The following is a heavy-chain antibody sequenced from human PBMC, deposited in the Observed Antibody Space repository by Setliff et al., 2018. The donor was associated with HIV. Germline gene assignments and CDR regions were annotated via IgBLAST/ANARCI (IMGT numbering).Heavy chain of an antibody. CDR2: IRQGGTDK. Sequence: PGGSLRLSCAASGFNVNNKYMAWVRQAPGKGLEWVAKIRQGGTDKYYADSVKGRFTISRDNAKNSLYLQMNSLRAEDTAIYYCARDWRSGYDLNFDYWGQGTLVTVSS. J-gene: IGHJ4*02. V-gene: IGHV3-7*01. D-gene: IGHD5-12*01. CDR1: GFNVNNKY. CDR3: ARDWRSGYDLNFDY.